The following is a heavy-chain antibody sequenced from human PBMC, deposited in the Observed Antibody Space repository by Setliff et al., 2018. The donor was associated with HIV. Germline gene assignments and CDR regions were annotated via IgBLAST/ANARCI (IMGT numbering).Heavy chain of an antibody. J-gene: IGHJ5*02. CDR1: GYNFENYA. Sequence: ASVKVSCKTSGYNFENYAVNWVRQAPGQGLEWMGWINANSGSPTYAQAFTGRFFFSVDTAVATAYLQINNLKTEDTAVYFCARGLYGDYGGDLNWLDPWGHGTRVTVSS. CDR2: INANSGSP. CDR3: ARGLYGDYGGDLNWLDP. V-gene: IGHV7-4-1*02. D-gene: IGHD4-17*01.